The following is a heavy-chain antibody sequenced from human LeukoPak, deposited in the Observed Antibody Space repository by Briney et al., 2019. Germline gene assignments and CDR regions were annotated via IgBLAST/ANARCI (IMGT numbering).Heavy chain of an antibody. CDR2: ISYDGSNK. V-gene: IGHV3-30*18. D-gene: IGHD3-9*01. J-gene: IGHJ6*02. CDR1: GFTFSSYG. CDR3: AKTYSDILTGYRYGMDV. Sequence: GGSLRLSCAASGFTFSSYGMHWDRQAPGKGLESVAVISYDGSNKYYADSVKGRFTISRDNSKNTLYLQMNSLRAEDTAVYYCAKTYSDILTGYRYGMDVWGQGTTVTVSS.